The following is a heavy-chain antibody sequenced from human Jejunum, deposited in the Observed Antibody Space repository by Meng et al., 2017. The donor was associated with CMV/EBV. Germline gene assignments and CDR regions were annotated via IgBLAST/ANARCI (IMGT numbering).Heavy chain of an antibody. J-gene: IGHJ5*02. CDR3: ARESGSYYWFDP. V-gene: IGHV4-39*07. CDR2: FYYRRST. Sequence: LQLPEPGPGLVKPSETLALPCTVLGGSIGSGSQYWGWIRQPPGKGPEWIGSFYYRRSTYYNPSLKSRVTISIDTSKNQFSLKLRSVTAADTAVYYCARESGSYYWFDPWGQGTLVTVSS. CDR1: GGSIGSGSQY. D-gene: IGHD1-26*01.